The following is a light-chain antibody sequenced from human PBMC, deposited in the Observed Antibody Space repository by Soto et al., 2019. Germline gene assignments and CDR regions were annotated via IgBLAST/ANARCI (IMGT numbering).Light chain of an antibody. CDR3: QQYNTYPLT. CDR1: QSISNW. Sequence: DIQMTQSPSTLSASVGDRVTITCRASQSISNWLAWYQQKPGQAPNLLIYKASSLESGVPSRFSGSGSGTEFTLTICSRQTDDFATYYCQQYNTYPLTFGGGTKVEIK. V-gene: IGKV1-5*03. CDR2: KAS. J-gene: IGKJ4*01.